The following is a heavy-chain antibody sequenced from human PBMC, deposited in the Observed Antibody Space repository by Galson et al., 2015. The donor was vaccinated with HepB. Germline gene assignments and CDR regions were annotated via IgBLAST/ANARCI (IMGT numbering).Heavy chain of an antibody. CDR2: ISSSSSYI. J-gene: IGHJ2*01. D-gene: IGHD3-10*01. CDR1: GFTFSSYS. V-gene: IGHV3-21*01. CDR3: ARGHTPFMVRGVKPHWYFDL. Sequence: SLRLSCAASGFTFSSYSMNWVRQAPGKGLEWVSSISSSSSYIYYADSVKGRFTISRDNAKNSLYLQMNSLRAEDTAVYYCARGHTPFMVRGVKPHWYFDLWGRGTLVTVSS.